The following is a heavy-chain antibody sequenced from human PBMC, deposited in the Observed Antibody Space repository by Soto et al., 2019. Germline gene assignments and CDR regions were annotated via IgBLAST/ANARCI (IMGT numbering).Heavy chain of an antibody. V-gene: IGHV3-9*01. CDR3: AKMVTWDSSGYYQGGFDC. Sequence: EMHLVESGGGLVQPGRSLTISCAASGFTFEDYAMRWVRQAPGKGLEWVSGISWNSGKIIYADSVQGRFTLSRDNANNSLYLPMNSLRPEATALSYCAKMVTWDSSGYYQGGFDCWGQGTLVTVSS. J-gene: IGHJ4*02. CDR1: GFTFEDYA. D-gene: IGHD3-22*01. CDR2: ISWNSGKI.